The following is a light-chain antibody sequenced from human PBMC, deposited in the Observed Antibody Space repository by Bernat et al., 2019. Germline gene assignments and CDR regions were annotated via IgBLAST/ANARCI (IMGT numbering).Light chain of an antibody. CDR1: TSDVGGYNY. CDR2: DVT. J-gene: IGLJ1*01. Sequence: QSALTQPASVSGSPGQSITISCTGTTSDVGGYNYVSWYQQHPGKAPKLMIIDVTTRPSGVSNRFSGSKSGNTASLAISGLQAEDEADYYCISYTSISTYVFGTETKVTV. V-gene: IGLV2-14*03. CDR3: ISYTSISTYV.